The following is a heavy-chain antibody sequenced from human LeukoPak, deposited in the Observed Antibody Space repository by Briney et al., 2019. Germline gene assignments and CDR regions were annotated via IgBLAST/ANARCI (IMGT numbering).Heavy chain of an antibody. D-gene: IGHD3-3*01. Sequence: SGGSLRLSCTASGFTFTSYWMSWVRQAPGKGLEWVADIKQDGNEKYYVDSVKGRFTISRDNAKNSLYLQMNSLRAEDTAIYYCARDLSYDYWSGYKGSLDNWGQGTLVTVSS. CDR2: IKQDGNEK. CDR3: ARDLSYDYWSGYKGSLDN. V-gene: IGHV3-7*05. J-gene: IGHJ4*02. CDR1: GFTFTSYW.